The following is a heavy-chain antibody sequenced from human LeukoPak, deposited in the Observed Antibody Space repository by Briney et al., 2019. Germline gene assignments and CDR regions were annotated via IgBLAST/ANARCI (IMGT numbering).Heavy chain of an antibody. D-gene: IGHD3-9*01. J-gene: IGHJ4*02. Sequence: GRSLRLSCAASGFTFDDYAMHWVRQAPGKGLELVSGISWNSGSIGYADSVKGRFTISRDNAKNSLYLQMNSLRAEDTALYYCAKGPLRYFDWFDYWGQGTLVTVSS. V-gene: IGHV3-9*01. CDR2: ISWNSGSI. CDR3: AKGPLRYFDWFDY. CDR1: GFTFDDYA.